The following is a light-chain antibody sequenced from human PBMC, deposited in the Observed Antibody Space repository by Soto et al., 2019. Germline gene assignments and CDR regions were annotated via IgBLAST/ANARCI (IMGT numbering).Light chain of an antibody. CDR1: SSDVGDYNY. CDR2: EVS. Sequence: QSALTQPPSASGSPGQSVTISCTGTSSDVGDYNYVSWYQQHQGKAPKLMIYEVSKRPSGVPDRFSGSKSGNTASLTVSGLQAEDEDDYYCSSYAGINNLVFGGGTKVTVL. V-gene: IGLV2-8*01. CDR3: SSYAGINNLV. J-gene: IGLJ2*01.